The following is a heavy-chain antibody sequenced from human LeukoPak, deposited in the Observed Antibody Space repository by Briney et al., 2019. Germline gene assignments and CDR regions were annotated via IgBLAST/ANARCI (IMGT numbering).Heavy chain of an antibody. D-gene: IGHD1-26*01. Sequence: SETLSLTCTVSGGSIRSYYWGWIRQPPGKGPEWIGTIYYSGSTYYNPSLKSRVTISVDTYKNQYSLKLSSVTAADTAVYCCGRLHSGTYSWPYDYWGQGTLVTVSS. J-gene: IGHJ4*02. CDR3: GRLHSGTYSWPYDY. CDR1: GGSIRSYY. V-gene: IGHV4-39*01. CDR2: IYYSGST.